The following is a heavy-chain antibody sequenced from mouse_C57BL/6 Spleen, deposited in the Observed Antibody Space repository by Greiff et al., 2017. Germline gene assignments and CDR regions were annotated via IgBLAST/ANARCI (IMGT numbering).Heavy chain of an antibody. CDR1: GYSFTGYY. CDR3: AIIYYGNYAQFAY. D-gene: IGHD2-1*01. Sequence: VQLQQSGPELVKPGASVKISCKASGYSFTGYYMNWVKQSPEKSLEWIGEINPSTGGTTYTQKFKAKATLTVDKSSSTAYMQLKRLTSEDSAVYYCAIIYYGNYAQFAYWGQGTLVTVSA. V-gene: IGHV1-42*01. J-gene: IGHJ3*01. CDR2: INPSTGGT.